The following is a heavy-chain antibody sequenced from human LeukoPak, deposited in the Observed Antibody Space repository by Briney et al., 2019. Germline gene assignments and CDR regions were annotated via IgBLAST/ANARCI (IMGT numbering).Heavy chain of an antibody. V-gene: IGHV1-2*02. J-gene: IGHJ4*02. CDR2: INPNSGGT. CDR1: GYTFTIYA. Sequence: ASVKVSYKASGYTFTIYAMNWVRQAPGQGLEWMGWINPNSGGTNYAQKFQGRVTITRDTSISTAYMELSRLRSDDTAVYYCASSYSSSSYIDYWGQGTLVTVSS. D-gene: IGHD6-13*01. CDR3: ASSYSSSSYIDY.